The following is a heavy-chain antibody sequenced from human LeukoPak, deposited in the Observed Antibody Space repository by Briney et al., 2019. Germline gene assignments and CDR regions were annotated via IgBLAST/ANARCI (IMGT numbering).Heavy chain of an antibody. CDR2: ISSSSSYI. CDR3: ARDLGGDLFDY. CDR1: GFTFSSYS. D-gene: IGHD4-17*01. J-gene: IGHJ4*02. Sequence: GGSLRLSCAASGFTFSSYSMNWVRQAPGKGREWVSSISSSSSYIYYADSLKGRFTISRDNAKNSLYLHMNSLRAEDTAVYYCARDLGGDLFDYWGQGTLVTVSS. V-gene: IGHV3-21*01.